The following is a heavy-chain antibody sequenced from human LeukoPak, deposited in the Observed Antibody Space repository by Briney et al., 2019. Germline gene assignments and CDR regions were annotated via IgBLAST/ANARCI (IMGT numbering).Heavy chain of an antibody. CDR1: GFTFSSHW. Sequence: PGGSLRLSCAASGFTFSSHWMSWVRQAPGKGLEWVANIKQDGSEKYYVDSVKGRFTISRDNAKNSLYLQMNSLRAEDTAVYYCAGDAVAYDFWSGYYTLGAFDIWGQGTMVTVSS. J-gene: IGHJ3*02. CDR3: AGDAVAYDFWSGYYTLGAFDI. CDR2: IKQDGSEK. D-gene: IGHD3-3*01. V-gene: IGHV3-7*01.